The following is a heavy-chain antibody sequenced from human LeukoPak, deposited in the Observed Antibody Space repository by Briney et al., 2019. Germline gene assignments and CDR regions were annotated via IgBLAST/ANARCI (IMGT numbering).Heavy chain of an antibody. D-gene: IGHD6-19*01. J-gene: IGHJ4*02. CDR3: ARARLYSSGWYEEYYFDY. Sequence: ASVKVSCKASGYTFTSYGISWVRLAPGQGLEWMGWISAYNGNTNYAQKLQGRVTMTTDTSTSTAYMELRSLRSDDTAVYYCARARLYSSGWYEEYYFDYWGQGTLVTVSS. CDR1: GYTFTSYG. V-gene: IGHV1-18*01. CDR2: ISAYNGNT.